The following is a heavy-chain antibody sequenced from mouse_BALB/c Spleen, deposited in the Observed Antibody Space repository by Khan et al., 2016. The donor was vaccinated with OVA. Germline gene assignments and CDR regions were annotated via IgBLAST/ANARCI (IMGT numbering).Heavy chain of an antibody. V-gene: IGHV1-76*01. CDR2: IYPGTDNS. CDR3: AREEAVYHFDH. J-gene: IGHJ2*01. D-gene: IGHD3-3*01. Sequence: QVQLKQSGAELVRPGASVKLSCKTSGYIFTSYWIHWVKQRSGQGLEWIARIYPGTDNSYYNEKFKDKATLTADKSSSTAYMQLSSRKSEDSDVYFCAREEAVYHFDHWGQGTTLTVSS. CDR1: GYIFTSYW.